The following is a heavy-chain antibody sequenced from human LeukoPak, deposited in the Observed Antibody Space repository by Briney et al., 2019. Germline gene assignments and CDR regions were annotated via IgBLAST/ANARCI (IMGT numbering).Heavy chain of an antibody. D-gene: IGHD2-15*01. V-gene: IGHV3-48*01. CDR2: ISITSKTI. J-gene: IGHJ4*02. Sequence: GGSLRLSCTGSGFTFSSNDMSWVRQPPGKGLEWDSYISITSKTIKYADSVKGRFTISRDNSKNTLYLQMNSLRAEDTAVYYCAKDEEDIVVVVAAYWGQGTLVTVSS. CDR1: GFTFSSND. CDR3: AKDEEDIVVVVAAY.